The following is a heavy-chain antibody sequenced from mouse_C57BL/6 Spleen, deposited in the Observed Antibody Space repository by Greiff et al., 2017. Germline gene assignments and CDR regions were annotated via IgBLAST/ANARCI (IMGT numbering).Heavy chain of an antibody. D-gene: IGHD1-1*01. CDR2: IHPNSGST. CDR3: ARITTVVAPFDY. CDR1: GYTFPSYW. Sequence: QVQLQQPGAELVKPGASVKLSCKASGYTFPSYWLHWVKQRPGQGLEWIGMIHPNSGSTNYNETFKSTATLTVDKSSSTASMQLSSLTSEDSAVYYCARITTVVAPFDYWGQGTTLTVSS. V-gene: IGHV1-64*01. J-gene: IGHJ2*01.